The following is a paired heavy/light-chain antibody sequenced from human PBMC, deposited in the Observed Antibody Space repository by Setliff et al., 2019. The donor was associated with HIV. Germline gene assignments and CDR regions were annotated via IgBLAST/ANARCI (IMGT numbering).Heavy chain of an antibody. V-gene: IGHV4-59*11. Sequence: QVQLQESGPGLVKPSETLSLTCTVSGGSISSHYWSWIRQPPGKGLEWIGYIYYSGSTNYNPSLKSRVTISVDTSKNQFSLKLSSVTAADTAVYYCARDTRIFRSAAGTYYYYYMDVWGKGTTVTVSS. CDR1: GGSISSHY. CDR2: IYYSGST. D-gene: IGHD6-13*01. J-gene: IGHJ6*03. CDR3: ARDTRIFRSAAGTYYYYYMDV.
Light chain of an antibody. CDR1: QSVSSN. V-gene: IGKV3-15*01. J-gene: IGKJ1*01. Sequence: EIVMTQSPATLSVSPGERATLSCRASQSVSSNLAWYQQKPGQAPRLLIYGASTRATGIPARFSGSGSGTEFTLTISSMQSEDFAVYYCQQYNNWPRTFGQGTKVEIK. CDR3: QQYNNWPRT. CDR2: GAS.